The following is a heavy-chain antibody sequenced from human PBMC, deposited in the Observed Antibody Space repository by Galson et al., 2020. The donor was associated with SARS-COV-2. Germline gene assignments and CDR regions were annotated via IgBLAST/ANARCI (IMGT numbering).Heavy chain of an antibody. Sequence: NSGGSLRLSCAASGFTFRSYSMNWVRQAPGKGLEWVSSISGTSTNIYYADSVKGRFTIYRDNAKNSLYLQMNSLGTEDTAVYYCTRERGYSYGYSDYWGQGTLVTVSS. CDR3: TRERGYSYGYSDY. CDR2: ISGTSTNI. D-gene: IGHD5-18*01. V-gene: IGHV3-21*06. CDR1: GFTFRSYS. J-gene: IGHJ4*02.